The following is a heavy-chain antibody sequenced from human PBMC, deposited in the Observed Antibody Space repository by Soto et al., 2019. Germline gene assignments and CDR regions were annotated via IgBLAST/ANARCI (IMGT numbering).Heavy chain of an antibody. CDR3: ARHFVAVVIKGWGH. CDR2: IYNSDST. J-gene: IGHJ4*02. D-gene: IGHD3-22*01. V-gene: IGHV3-66*04. CDR1: GFTVSTRR. Sequence: PGGPLRLPCAASGFTVSTRRVRRVRQTPGEGLEWISVIYNSDSTYYADSVKGRFTVSRDNSKNTLFLQMNSLRAADTAVYYCARHFVAVVIKGWGHWGQGTLVTVSS.